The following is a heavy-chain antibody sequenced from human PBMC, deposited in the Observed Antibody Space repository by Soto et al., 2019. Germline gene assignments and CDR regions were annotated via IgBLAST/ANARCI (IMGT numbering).Heavy chain of an antibody. CDR3: AKDRDEYSRRFDY. J-gene: IGHJ4*02. D-gene: IGHD6-6*01. Sequence: GGSLRLSCAVSGFTFSSYAMSWVRQAPGKGLEWVSAISGSGGSTYYADSVKGRFTISRDNSKNTLYLQMNSLRAEDTAVYYCAKDRDEYSRRFDYSGQGTLVTASS. V-gene: IGHV3-23*01. CDR1: GFTFSSYA. CDR2: ISGSGGST.